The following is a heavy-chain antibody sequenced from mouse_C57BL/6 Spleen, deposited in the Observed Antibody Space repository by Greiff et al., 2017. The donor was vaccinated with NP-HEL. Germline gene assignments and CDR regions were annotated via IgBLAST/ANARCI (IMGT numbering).Heavy chain of an antibody. D-gene: IGHD3-2*02. CDR1: GYTFTDYN. CDR2: INPNNGGT. Sequence: VQLQQSGPELVKPGASVKIPCKASGYTFTDYNMDWVKQSPGKSLEWIGDINPNNGGTIYNQKFKGKATLTVDKSSSTAYMELRSLTSEDTAVYYCARRQQLRLLAWFAYWGQGTLVTVSA. CDR3: ARRQQLRLLAWFAY. J-gene: IGHJ3*01. V-gene: IGHV1-18*01.